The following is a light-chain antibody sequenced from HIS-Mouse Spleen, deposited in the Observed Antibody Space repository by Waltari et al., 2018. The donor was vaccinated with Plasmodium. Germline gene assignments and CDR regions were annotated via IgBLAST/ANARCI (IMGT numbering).Light chain of an antibody. CDR1: ALPKKY. Sequence: SYELTQPPSVSVSPGQTARITCSGDALPKKYAYWYQQKSGQAPVLVIYEDSKRPSGIPVGVSGSSSGTMATLTISGAQGEDEADYYCYSTDSSGNHRVFGGGTKLTVL. J-gene: IGLJ3*02. CDR2: EDS. CDR3: YSTDSSGNHRV. V-gene: IGLV3-10*01.